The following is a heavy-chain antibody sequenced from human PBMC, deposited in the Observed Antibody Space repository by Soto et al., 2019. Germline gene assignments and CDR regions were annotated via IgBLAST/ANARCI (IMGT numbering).Heavy chain of an antibody. J-gene: IGHJ5*02. V-gene: IGHV4-4*07. CDR2: IYAAGTT. CDR1: GASISGFY. Sequence: QVQLQESGPGLVKPSETLSLTCTVSGASISGFYWGWIRQSDGKGLEWVGRIYAAGTTDYNPSLTSRVMMSVDTSKRQLSMKLRAVTAADTAVYYCVRDGTKTLRDWFDPWGQGISVTVSS. CDR3: VRDGTKTLRDWFDP. D-gene: IGHD1-1*01.